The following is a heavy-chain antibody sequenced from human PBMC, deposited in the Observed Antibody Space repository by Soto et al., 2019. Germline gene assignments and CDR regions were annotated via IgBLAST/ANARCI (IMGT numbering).Heavy chain of an antibody. V-gene: IGHV4-61*01. J-gene: IGHJ5*01. CDR1: GVSVIGGSYY. Sequence: PSETLSLTCTVSGVSVIGGSYYWILIRQPPGKGLEWIGYIHYSGSTNYNPSLMSRVTISVDTSKNQFSLKLRSVTAADTAVDYCARDQNAYGMDSWGQGTLGNGSS. CDR2: IHYSGST. D-gene: IGHD4-17*01. CDR3: ARDQNAYGMDS.